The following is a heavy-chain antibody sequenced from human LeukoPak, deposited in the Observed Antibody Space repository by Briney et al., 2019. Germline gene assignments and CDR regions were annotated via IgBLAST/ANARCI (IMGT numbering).Heavy chain of an antibody. V-gene: IGHV3-48*03. CDR3: ARRSGSPTGY. D-gene: IGHD1-26*01. CDR1: GFTFSSYE. Sequence: GGSLRLSCSASGFTFSSYEMNWVRQAPGKGLEWVSYISSSGSTIYYADSVKGRFTISRDKAKNSLYLQMNSLRAEDTAVYYCARRSGSPTGYWGQGTLVTVSS. CDR2: ISSSGSTI. J-gene: IGHJ4*02.